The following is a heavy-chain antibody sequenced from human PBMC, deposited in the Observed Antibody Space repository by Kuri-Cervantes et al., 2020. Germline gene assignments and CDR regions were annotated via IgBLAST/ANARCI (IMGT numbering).Heavy chain of an antibody. CDR2: IYYSGST. D-gene: IGHD5-18*01. Sequence: SETLSLTCTVSGGSVSSGSYYWSWIRQPPGKGLEWIGYIYYSGSTNYNPSLKSRVTISVDTSKNQFSLKLSSVTAADTAVYYCARAYSYPPTWYYFDYWGQGTLVTVSS. CDR1: GGSVSSGSYY. CDR3: ARAYSYPPTWYYFDY. V-gene: IGHV4-61*01. J-gene: IGHJ4*02.